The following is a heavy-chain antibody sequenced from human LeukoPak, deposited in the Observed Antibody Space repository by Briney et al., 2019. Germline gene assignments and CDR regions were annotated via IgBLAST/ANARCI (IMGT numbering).Heavy chain of an antibody. CDR2: IHHSGNI. CDR3: ARLYGNYQNYFDY. Sequence: PSETLSLTCTVSGYSISSGYYWGWIRQSPGQGLEWIGNIHHSGNIYYNVSLKSRVTISVDTSKNQFSLKLRSVTAADTAVYYCARLYGNYQNYFDYWGQGTLVTVSS. V-gene: IGHV4-38-2*02. D-gene: IGHD1-7*01. CDR1: GYSISSGYY. J-gene: IGHJ4*02.